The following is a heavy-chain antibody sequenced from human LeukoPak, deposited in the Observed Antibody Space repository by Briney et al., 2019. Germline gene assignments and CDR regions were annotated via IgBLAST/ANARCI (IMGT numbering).Heavy chain of an antibody. CDR2: IHYDGTNE. CDR1: GFTFSSYG. Sequence: GGSLRLSCAASGFTFSSYGMHWVRQAPGKGLEWVAFIHYDGTNEYYADSVKGRFTISRDNAKNSLYLQMNSLRAEDTAVYYCARVQSITMIVVVTPAYDAFDIWGQGTMVTVSS. D-gene: IGHD3-22*01. V-gene: IGHV3-30*02. CDR3: ARVQSITMIVVVTPAYDAFDI. J-gene: IGHJ3*02.